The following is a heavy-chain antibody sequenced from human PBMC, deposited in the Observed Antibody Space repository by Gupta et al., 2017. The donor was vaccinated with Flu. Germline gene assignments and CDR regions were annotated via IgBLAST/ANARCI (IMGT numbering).Heavy chain of an antibody. Sequence: QMQLQESGPRLVKPSQPLSLTCTVPGGSVNVFSYFWSWIRQEPVKGLEWIGYVHSSGTAYYNPSLRSRLMMSIDTSKNEFSLEVTSVTAADTAIYYCARRGTYFFDFWGQGALVTVSS. CDR2: VHSSGTA. CDR3: ARRGTYFFDF. J-gene: IGHJ4*02. CDR1: GGSVNVFSYF. V-gene: IGHV4-31*03.